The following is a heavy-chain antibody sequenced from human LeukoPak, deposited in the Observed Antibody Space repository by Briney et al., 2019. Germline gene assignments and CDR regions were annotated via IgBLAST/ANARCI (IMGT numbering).Heavy chain of an antibody. V-gene: IGHV3-48*02. Sequence: GGSLRLSCAASGFTFSSYSTSWVRQAPGKGLEWVSYISSSSSTIYYADSVKGRFTISRDNAKSSLYLQMNSLRDEDTAVYYCALGVTTVNAFDIWGQGTMVTVSS. CDR3: ALGVTTVNAFDI. D-gene: IGHD4-17*01. J-gene: IGHJ3*02. CDR2: ISSSSSTI. CDR1: GFTFSSYS.